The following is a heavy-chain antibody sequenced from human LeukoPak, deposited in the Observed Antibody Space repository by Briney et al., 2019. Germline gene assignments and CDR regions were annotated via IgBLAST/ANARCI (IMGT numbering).Heavy chain of an antibody. CDR2: IWYDGSNK. J-gene: IGHJ5*02. V-gene: IGHV3-33*01. D-gene: IGHD6-6*01. CDR3: ARGRREYSSSTKDNWFDP. CDR1: GFTFSSYG. Sequence: GGSLRLSCAASGFTFSSYGMHWVRQAPGKGLEWVAVIWYDGSNKYYADSVKGRFTISRDNSKNTLYLQMNSLRAEDTAVYYCARGRREYSSSTKDNWFDPWGQGTLVTVSS.